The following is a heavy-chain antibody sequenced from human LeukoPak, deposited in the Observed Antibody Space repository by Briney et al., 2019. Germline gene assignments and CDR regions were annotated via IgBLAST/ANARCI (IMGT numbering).Heavy chain of an antibody. V-gene: IGHV4-61*02. CDR1: GGPISSGSYY. J-gene: IGHJ5*02. CDR3: ARVVVVPAAPYWFDP. Sequence: SQTLSLTCTVSGGPISSGSYYWSWIRQPAGKGLEWIGRIYTSGSINYNPSLKSQVTISVDTSKNQFSLKLSSVTAADTAVYYCARVVVVPAAPYWFDPWGQGTLVTVSS. D-gene: IGHD2-2*01. CDR2: IYTSGSI.